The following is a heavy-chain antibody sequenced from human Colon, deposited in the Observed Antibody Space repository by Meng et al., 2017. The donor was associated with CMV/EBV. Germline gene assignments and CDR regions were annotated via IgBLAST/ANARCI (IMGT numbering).Heavy chain of an antibody. D-gene: IGHD6-19*01. Sequence: ASVKVSCKASGYTFSSYGISWVRQAPGQGLEWTGWISVYHGYTNYAQKFQGRVTMTTDTSTSTAYMELRSLRSDDTAVYFCARSSSSGRVSPDPEDYYDYWGQGTLVTVSS. V-gene: IGHV1-18*01. J-gene: IGHJ4*02. CDR3: ARSSSSGRVSPDPEDYYDY. CDR1: GYTFSSYG. CDR2: ISVYHGYT.